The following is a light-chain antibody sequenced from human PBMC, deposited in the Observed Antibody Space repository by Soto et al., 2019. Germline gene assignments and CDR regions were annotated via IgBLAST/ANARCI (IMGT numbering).Light chain of an antibody. CDR3: QQYGSIPWT. Sequence: EIVLTQSPATLSVSPGERATLSCRASQSVGSDLAWYQQKPGQAPRLLIFGASSRATGIPARFSGSGSGTEFTLIISRLEPEDFAVYYCQQYGSIPWTFGQGTKVDIK. J-gene: IGKJ1*01. V-gene: IGKV3-15*01. CDR1: QSVGSD. CDR2: GAS.